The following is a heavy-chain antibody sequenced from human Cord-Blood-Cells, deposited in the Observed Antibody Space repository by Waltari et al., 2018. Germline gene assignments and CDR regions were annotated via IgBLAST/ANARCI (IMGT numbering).Heavy chain of an antibody. CDR2: INPNSGGT. J-gene: IGHJ4*02. Sequence: QVQLVQSGAEVKKPRASVMVSCKACGYTFTGYYLHWLRQAPGQGLEWMGWINPNSGGTNYAQKFQGRVTMTRDTSISTAYMELSRLRSDDTAVYYCARDFYRWGDLDYWGQGTLVTVSS. CDR1: GYTFTGYY. D-gene: IGHD3-16*01. V-gene: IGHV1-2*02. CDR3: ARDFYRWGDLDY.